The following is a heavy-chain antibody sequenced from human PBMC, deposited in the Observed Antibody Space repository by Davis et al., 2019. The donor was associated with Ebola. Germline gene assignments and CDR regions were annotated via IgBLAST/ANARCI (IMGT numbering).Heavy chain of an antibody. J-gene: IGHJ6*02. CDR1: GYTFTSYY. V-gene: IGHV1-46*01. CDR2: INPSGGST. Sequence: ASVKVSCKASGYTFTSYYMHWVRQAPGQGLEWMGIINPSGGSTSYAQKFQGRVTMTRDTSTSTVYMELSSLRSEDTAVYYCARPEGSGWPSDYYYYGMDVWGQGTTVTVSS. D-gene: IGHD6-19*01. CDR3: ARPEGSGWPSDYYYYGMDV.